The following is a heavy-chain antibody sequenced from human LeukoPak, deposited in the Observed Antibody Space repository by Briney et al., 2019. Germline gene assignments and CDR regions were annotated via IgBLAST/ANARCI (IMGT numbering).Heavy chain of an antibody. CDR3: ATAPNSGLSLVVY. CDR1: GFTFSAYW. D-gene: IGHD2/OR15-2a*01. Sequence: GGSLRLSCAASGFTFSAYWMTWVRQAPGRGLEWVARIRGDGNEKNYVGSVKGRFTISRDNAKNSLALQMNSLRAEDTAVYYCATAPNSGLSLVVYWGQETLVTVSS. V-gene: IGHV3-7*01. J-gene: IGHJ4*02. CDR2: IRGDGNEK.